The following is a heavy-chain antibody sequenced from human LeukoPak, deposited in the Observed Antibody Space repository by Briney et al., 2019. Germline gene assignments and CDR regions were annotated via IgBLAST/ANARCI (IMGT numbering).Heavy chain of an antibody. D-gene: IGHD3-22*01. Sequence: SETLSLTCNVSGGSINSYYWGWFRQPPGKRLECIGYIYYSGRTTYNPSLKSRVTISVDTYTNRISLKLTSVTAADTAVYFCARGTTKGYYYDSSGYYTKWGQGTLVTVSS. CDR3: ARGTTKGYYYDSSGYYTK. CDR2: IYYSGRT. V-gene: IGHV4-59*12. CDR1: GGSINSYY. J-gene: IGHJ4*02.